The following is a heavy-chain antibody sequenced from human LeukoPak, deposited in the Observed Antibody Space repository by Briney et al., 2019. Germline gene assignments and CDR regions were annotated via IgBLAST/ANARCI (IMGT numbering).Heavy chain of an antibody. CDR3: ARAYSSRWSSTWWFEP. V-gene: IGHV3-7*02. CDR2: IKQDGSEN. D-gene: IGHD6-13*01. J-gene: IGHJ5*02. Sequence: SCMASGGTFISNAISWVRQAPGQGLEWVAHIKQDGSENYYVESVKGRFTTSRDNAKSSLYLQMNSLRAEDTAVYYCARAYSSRWSSTWWFEPCGPGSL. CDR1: GGTFISNA.